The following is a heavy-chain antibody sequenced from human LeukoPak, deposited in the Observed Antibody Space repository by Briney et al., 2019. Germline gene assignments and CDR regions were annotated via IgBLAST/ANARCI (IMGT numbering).Heavy chain of an antibody. J-gene: IGHJ3*02. CDR1: GFTFSSYS. CDR3: AKDLYYDSSGYSGAFDI. Sequence: GGSLRLSCAASGFTFSSYSMNWVRQAPGKGLEWVSYISSSSSIIYYADSVKGRFSISRDNAKNSLYLQMNSLRAEDTAVYYCAKDLYYDSSGYSGAFDIWGQGTMVTVSS. V-gene: IGHV3-48*01. D-gene: IGHD3-22*01. CDR2: ISSSSSII.